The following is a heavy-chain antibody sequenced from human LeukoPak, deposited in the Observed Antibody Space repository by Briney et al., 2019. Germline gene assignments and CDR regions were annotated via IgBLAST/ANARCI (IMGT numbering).Heavy chain of an antibody. CDR3: AKDPRDYYDIEIWDYFDY. CDR2: ISGSGGST. Sequence: PGGSLRLSCAASGFTFSSYAMSWVRQAPGKGLEWVSAISGSGGSTYYADSVKGRFTISRDNSKNTLYLQMNSLRAEDTAVYYCAKDPRDYYDIEIWDYFDYWGQGTLVTVSS. J-gene: IGHJ4*02. D-gene: IGHD3-22*01. V-gene: IGHV3-23*01. CDR1: GFTFSSYA.